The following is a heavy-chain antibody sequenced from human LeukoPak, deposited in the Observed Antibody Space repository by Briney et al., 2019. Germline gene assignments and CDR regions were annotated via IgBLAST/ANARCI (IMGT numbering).Heavy chain of an antibody. CDR2: ISSSSYI. D-gene: IGHD2-15*01. CDR3: ARVRCSGGSCYFDY. CDR1: GFTFSSYS. Sequence: SGGSLRLSCAASGFTFSSYSMNWVRQAPGKGLEWVSSISSSSYIYYADSVKGLFTISRDNAKNSLYLQMNSLRAEDTAVYYCARVRCSGGSCYFDYWGQGTLVTVSS. J-gene: IGHJ4*02. V-gene: IGHV3-21*01.